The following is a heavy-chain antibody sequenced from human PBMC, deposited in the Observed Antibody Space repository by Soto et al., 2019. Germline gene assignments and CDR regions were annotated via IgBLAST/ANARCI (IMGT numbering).Heavy chain of an antibody. CDR1: GDSINNYY. CDR2: IYDSGST. Sequence: PSETLSLTCTVSGDSINNYYWTWIRQPPGKGLEWIGYIYDSGSTSYNPPLKSRLTISVDTSKNQFSLKLKSVTAADTAVYYCARGTKYYYQGMDVWGQGTTVTVSS. CDR3: ARGTKYYYQGMDV. J-gene: IGHJ6*02. V-gene: IGHV4-59*01.